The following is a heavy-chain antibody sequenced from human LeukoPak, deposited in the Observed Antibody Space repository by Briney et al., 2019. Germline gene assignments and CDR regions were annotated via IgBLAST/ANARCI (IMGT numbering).Heavy chain of an antibody. J-gene: IGHJ3*01. D-gene: IGHD7-27*01. Sequence: GGSLRLSCAASGLTFSSYSMNWVRQAPGKGLEWVSSISSSSSYIYYADSVKGRFTISRDNAKNSLYLQMNSLRAEDTAVYYCARDLHWGPIGLWGQGTMVTVSS. CDR2: ISSSSSYI. CDR1: GLTFSSYS. CDR3: ARDLHWGPIGL. V-gene: IGHV3-21*01.